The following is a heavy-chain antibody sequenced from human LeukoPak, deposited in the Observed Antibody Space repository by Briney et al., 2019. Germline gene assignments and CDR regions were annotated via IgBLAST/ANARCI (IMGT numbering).Heavy chain of an antibody. Sequence: SETLSLTCTVSGGSISTYYWTWIRQPPGKGLEWIGYIYYSGSANYNPSLQSRVTISVDMSKNQFSLKLRYVTAADTAVYYCASCSGGSCSGYFQHWGQGTLVTVSS. V-gene: IGHV4-59*01. CDR2: IYYSGSA. CDR1: GGSISTYY. J-gene: IGHJ1*01. CDR3: ASCSGGSCSGYFQH. D-gene: IGHD2-15*01.